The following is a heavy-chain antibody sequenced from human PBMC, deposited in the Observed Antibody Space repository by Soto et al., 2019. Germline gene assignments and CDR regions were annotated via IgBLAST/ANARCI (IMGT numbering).Heavy chain of an antibody. CDR1: GFTFSSYS. J-gene: IGHJ2*01. V-gene: IGHV3-48*02. Sequence: GGTLRLSCAASGFTFSSYSMNWVRQAPGKGLEWVSYISSSSSTIYYADSVKGRFTISRDNAKNSLYLQINSLRDEDTAVYYCVREPTAPNWDWYFDLWGRGTLVTVSS. CDR2: ISSSSSTI. D-gene: IGHD1-1*01. CDR3: VREPTAPNWDWYFDL.